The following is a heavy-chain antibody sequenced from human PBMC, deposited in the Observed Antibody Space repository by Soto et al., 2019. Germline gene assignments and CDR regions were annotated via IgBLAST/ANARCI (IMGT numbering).Heavy chain of an antibody. V-gene: IGHV4-31*01. CDR2: IHSRGNT. CDR1: GGSISTRSYH. Sequence: PLSPTCRVSGGSISTRSYHWTRIRPHPEGGREGIGYIHSRGNTYYSPYLRSLLTMSVDTSTNQFSLNLTSVTAADTAVYYCARDTGSYCRSSFDYWGQGALVTVSS. J-gene: IGHJ4*02. CDR3: ARDTGSYCRSSFDY. D-gene: IGHD6-6*01.